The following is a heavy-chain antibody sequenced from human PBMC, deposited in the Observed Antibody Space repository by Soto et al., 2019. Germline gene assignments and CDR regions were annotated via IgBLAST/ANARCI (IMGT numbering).Heavy chain of an antibody. Sequence: GGSLRLSCAASGRSSSNVWMYWVRQAPGKGLEWVGRIRSRSDGGTTDHAPPVKDRFSISRDDSTNTLYLQLNSLTTEDTAVYYCATDEARWQICLGSWGRGTLLTVSS. V-gene: IGHV3-15*01. CDR2: IRSRSDGGTT. CDR1: GRSSSNVW. CDR3: ATDEARWQICLGS. J-gene: IGHJ5*02. D-gene: IGHD2-15*01.